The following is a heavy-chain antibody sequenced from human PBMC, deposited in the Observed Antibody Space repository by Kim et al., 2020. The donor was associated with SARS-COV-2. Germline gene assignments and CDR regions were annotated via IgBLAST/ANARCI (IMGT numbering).Heavy chain of an antibody. V-gene: IGHV3-48*02. D-gene: IGHD3-9*01. Sequence: GGSLRLSCAASGFTFSSYSMNWVRQAPGKGLEWVSYISSSSSTIYYADSVKGRFTISRDNAKNSLYLQMNSLRDEETAVYYCARDAVLRYFDWMYYYYGMDVWGQGTTVTVSS. J-gene: IGHJ6*02. CDR3: ARDAVLRYFDWMYYYYGMDV. CDR2: ISSSSSTI. CDR1: GFTFSSYS.